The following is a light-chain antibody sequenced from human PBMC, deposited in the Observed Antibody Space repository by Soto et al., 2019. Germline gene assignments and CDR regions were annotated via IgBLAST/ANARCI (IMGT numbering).Light chain of an antibody. CDR3: QHSTDYSWT. CDR1: QSLTMW. Sequence: DIHMTQSPSTLSASVGDRVTITCRASQSLTMWLAWYQQKPGKAPNLLIYKTSSLESGVPSRFSGSGSGTVITHAIRSLQPVDYTTYYCQHSTDYSWTFGQANKVEVK. V-gene: IGKV1-5*03. CDR2: KTS. J-gene: IGKJ1*01.